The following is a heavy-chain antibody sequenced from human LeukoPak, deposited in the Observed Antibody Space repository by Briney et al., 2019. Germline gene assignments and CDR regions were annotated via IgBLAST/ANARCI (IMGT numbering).Heavy chain of an antibody. J-gene: IGHJ4*02. V-gene: IGHV1-18*01. Sequence: ASVKVSCKASGYTFTSYGISWVRQAPGQGLEWMGWISAYNGNTNYAQKLQDRVTMTTDTSTSTAYMELRSLRSDDTAVYYCARDVQLSLMITFGGVIALDYWGQGTLVTVSS. D-gene: IGHD3-16*02. CDR1: GYTFTSYG. CDR2: ISAYNGNT. CDR3: ARDVQLSLMITFGGVIALDY.